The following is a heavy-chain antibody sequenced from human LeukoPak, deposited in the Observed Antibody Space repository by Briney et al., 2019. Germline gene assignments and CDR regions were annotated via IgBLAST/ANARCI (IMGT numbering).Heavy chain of an antibody. V-gene: IGHV4-61*01. D-gene: IGHD3-10*01. Sequence: SETLSLTCTVSGGSVSSGSYYWSWIRQPPGKGLEWIGYIYYSGSTNYNPSLKSRVTISVDTSKNQFSLKLSSVTAADTAVYYCARGDVLLWFGELYLPYYYYGMDVWGQGTTATVSS. CDR1: GGSVSSGSYY. CDR3: ARGDVLLWFGELYLPYYYYGMDV. J-gene: IGHJ6*02. CDR2: IYYSGST.